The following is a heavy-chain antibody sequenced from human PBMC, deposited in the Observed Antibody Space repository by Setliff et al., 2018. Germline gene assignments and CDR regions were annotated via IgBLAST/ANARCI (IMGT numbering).Heavy chain of an antibody. CDR3: TRERSEDFWSGYPYYYYMDV. D-gene: IGHD3-3*01. Sequence: GGSLRLSCAASGFTFSSYWMSWVCQAPGKGLEWVANIKQDGSEKYYVDSVKGRFTISRDDSKSIAYLQMNSLKTEDTAVYYCTRERSEDFWSGYPYYYYMDVWGKGTTVTVSS. J-gene: IGHJ6*03. V-gene: IGHV3-7*03. CDR2: IKQDGSEK. CDR1: GFTFSSYW.